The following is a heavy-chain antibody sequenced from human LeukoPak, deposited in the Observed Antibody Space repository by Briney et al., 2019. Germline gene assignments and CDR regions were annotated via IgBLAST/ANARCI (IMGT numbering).Heavy chain of an antibody. CDR2: INPNSGGT. CDR1: GYAFSGYY. D-gene: IGHD1-1*01. V-gene: IGHV1-2*02. J-gene: IGHJ3*01. Sequence: ASVKVSCKASGYAFSGYYIHWVRQAPGQGLEWMGWINPNSGGTNYARKFQGGVTMTSDASITTAYMELGRLRSDDTAVYYCARDLPRDNNWYSDAFDVWGQGTMVTVSS. CDR3: ARDLPRDNNWYSDAFDV.